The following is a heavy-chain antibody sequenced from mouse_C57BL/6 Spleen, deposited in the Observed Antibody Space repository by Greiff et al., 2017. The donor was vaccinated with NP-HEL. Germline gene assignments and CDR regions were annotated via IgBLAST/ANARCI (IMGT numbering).Heavy chain of an antibody. D-gene: IGHD2-2*01. V-gene: IGHV1-42*01. CDR3: ARVYYGYDEFAY. CDR1: GYSFTGYY. CDR2: INPSTGGT. Sequence: QLQQSGPELVKPGASVKISCKASGYSFTGYYMNWVKQSPEKSLEWIGEINPSTGGTTYNQKFKAKATLTVDKSSSTAYMQLKSLTSEDSAVYYCARVYYGYDEFAYWGQGTLVTVSA. J-gene: IGHJ3*01.